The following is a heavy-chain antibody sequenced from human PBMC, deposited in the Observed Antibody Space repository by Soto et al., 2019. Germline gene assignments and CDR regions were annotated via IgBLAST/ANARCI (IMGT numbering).Heavy chain of an antibody. CDR3: AKGDNLGPKTGYAFDP. J-gene: IGHJ5*02. Sequence: SQTLSLTCAISGDSVSSNTASWNWVRQSPSRGLEWLGRTYSRSKWYNDYAVSVKSRIIINPDTSKNQFSLQLNSVTPEDTAVYYCAKGDNLGPKTGYAFDPWGQGIMATFYS. D-gene: IGHD5-12*01. V-gene: IGHV6-1*01. CDR1: GDSVSSNTAS. CDR2: TYSRSKWYN.